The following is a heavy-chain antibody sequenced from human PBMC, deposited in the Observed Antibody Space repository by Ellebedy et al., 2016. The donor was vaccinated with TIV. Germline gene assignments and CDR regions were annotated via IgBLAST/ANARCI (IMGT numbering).Heavy chain of an antibody. J-gene: IGHJ3*02. CDR1: GYTLNTYY. Sequence: AASVKVSCKASGYTLNTYYMIWVRQAPGQGLEWMGVINPSGGYTGYAQKLQGRVTMTRDTSTSTVYMELSSLKPEDTAVYYCARGLYYYDSSGYSAPDALDIWGQGTVVTVSS. CDR2: INPSGGYT. D-gene: IGHD3-22*01. CDR3: ARGLYYYDSSGYSAPDALDI. V-gene: IGHV1-46*02.